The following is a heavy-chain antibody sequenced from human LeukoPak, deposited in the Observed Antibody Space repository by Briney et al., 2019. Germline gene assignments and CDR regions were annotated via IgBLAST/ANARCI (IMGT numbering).Heavy chain of an antibody. CDR1: GGSISTSYYY. Sequence: SETLSLTCTVSGGSISTSYYYWGWIRQPPGKGLEWIGNIHNSESTYYNPSLKSRVTISVDTSKNQFSLKLSSVAAADTAVYYCARQVTFGYAYAYYFDYWGQGSLVTVSS. V-gene: IGHV4-39*01. CDR3: ARQVTFGYAYAYYFDY. CDR2: IHNSEST. D-gene: IGHD5-18*01. J-gene: IGHJ4*02.